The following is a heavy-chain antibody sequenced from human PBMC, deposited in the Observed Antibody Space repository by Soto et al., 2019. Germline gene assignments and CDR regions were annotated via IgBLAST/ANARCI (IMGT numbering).Heavy chain of an antibody. J-gene: IGHJ6*02. Sequence: EVQLVESGGGLVKPGGSLRLSCAASGFTFSSYSMNWVRQAPGKGLEWVSSISSSSSYIYYADSVKGRFTIPRDNAKNSRDLQMNSLIAEDTAVYYCARDSSGYSYGLTYYYYGMDVWGQGTTVTGSS. D-gene: IGHD5-18*01. CDR2: ISSSSSYI. V-gene: IGHV3-21*01. CDR3: ARDSSGYSYGLTYYYYGMDV. CDR1: GFTFSSYS.